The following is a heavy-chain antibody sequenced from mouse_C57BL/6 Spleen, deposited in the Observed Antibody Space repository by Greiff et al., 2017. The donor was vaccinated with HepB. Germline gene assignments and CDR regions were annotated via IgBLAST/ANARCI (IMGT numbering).Heavy chain of an antibody. J-gene: IGHJ4*01. CDR1: GYAFSSYW. CDR2: IYPGDGDT. D-gene: IGHD1-1*01. Sequence: QVQLQQSGAELVKPGASVKISCKASGYAFSSYWMNWVKQRPGKGLEWIGQIYPGDGDTNYNGKFKGKATLTADTSSSTAYMQLSSLTSEDSAVYFCARDGNHYYAMDYWGQGTSVTVSS. CDR3: ARDGNHYYAMDY. V-gene: IGHV1-80*01.